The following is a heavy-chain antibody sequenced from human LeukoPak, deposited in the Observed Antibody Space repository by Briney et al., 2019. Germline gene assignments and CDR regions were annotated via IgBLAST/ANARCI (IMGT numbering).Heavy chain of an antibody. CDR3: ARVKSGLVATAGNYYYYMDV. CDR1: GGSISSTSYY. V-gene: IGHV4-39*01. D-gene: IGHD5-12*01. Sequence: SETLSLTCTVSGGSISSTSYYWGWIRQPPGKGLEWIGSICYSGSTYYNPSLKSRVTISVDTSKNQFSLKLSSVTAADTAVFYCARVKSGLVATAGNYYYYMDVWGKGTTVTVSS. CDR2: ICYSGST. J-gene: IGHJ6*03.